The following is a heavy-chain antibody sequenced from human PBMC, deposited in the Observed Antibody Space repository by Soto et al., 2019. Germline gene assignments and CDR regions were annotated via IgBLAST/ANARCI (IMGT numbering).Heavy chain of an antibody. CDR2: FDPEDGET. CDR1: GYTLTELS. D-gene: IGHD3-22*01. J-gene: IGHJ3*02. Sequence: ASVKVSCKVSGYTLTELSMHWVRQAPGKGLEWMGGFDPEDGETIYAQKFQGRVTMTEDTSTDTAYMEPSSLRSEDTAVYYCATATYYYDSSGRPPAFDIWGQGTMVTVSS. V-gene: IGHV1-24*01. CDR3: ATATYYYDSSGRPPAFDI.